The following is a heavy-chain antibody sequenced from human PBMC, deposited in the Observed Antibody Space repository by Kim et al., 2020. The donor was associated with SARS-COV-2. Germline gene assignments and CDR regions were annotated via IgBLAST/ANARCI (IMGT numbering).Heavy chain of an antibody. D-gene: IGHD4-4*01. Sequence: SETLSLTCTVSGGSISSYYWSWIRQPPGKGLEWIGYIYYSGSTNYNPSLKSRVTISVDTSKNQFSLKLSSVTAADTAVYYCARGVPTPENDYSNYAENYYSYYYMDVWGKGTTVTVSS. V-gene: IGHV4-59*01. CDR3: ARGVPTPENDYSNYAENYYSYYYMDV. J-gene: IGHJ6*03. CDR1: GGSISSYY. CDR2: IYYSGST.